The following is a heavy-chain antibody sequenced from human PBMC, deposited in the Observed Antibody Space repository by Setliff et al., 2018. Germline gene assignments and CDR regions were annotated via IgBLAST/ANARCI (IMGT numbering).Heavy chain of an antibody. V-gene: IGHV1-46*01. J-gene: IGHJ6*03. D-gene: IGHD6-13*01. CDR3: ARGLIAYASWSPNKHAYYYYMDV. CDR2: ISPSGENT. CDR1: GYTLSSYY. Sequence: ASVKVSCKASGYTLSSYYMHWVRQAPGQGLEWMGLISPSGENTVYAEKFQGRVSMTRDTSTSTVYMELESLKSGDTAIFYCARGLIAYASWSPNKHAYYYYMDVWGNGTTVTVSS.